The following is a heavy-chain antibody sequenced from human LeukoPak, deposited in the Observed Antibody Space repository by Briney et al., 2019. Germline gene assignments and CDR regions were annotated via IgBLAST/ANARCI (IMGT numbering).Heavy chain of an antibody. CDR2: VYYSGST. CDR1: GGSISSDY. D-gene: IGHD2-15*01. V-gene: IGHV4-59*01. J-gene: IGHJ4*02. CDR3: ARGVGVMVAATWGYIDY. Sequence: SETLSLTCTVAGGSISSDYWSWMRQPPGKGLEWIVDVYYSGSTNHNPSLKSRVTISVDTSKHQFSLKLSSVTAADTAVYYCARGVGVMVAATWGYIDYWGKGALVTVSS.